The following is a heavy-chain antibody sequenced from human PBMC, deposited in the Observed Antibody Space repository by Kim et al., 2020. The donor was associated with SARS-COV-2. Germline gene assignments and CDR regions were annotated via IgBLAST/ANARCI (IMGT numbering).Heavy chain of an antibody. V-gene: IGHV4-4*08. Sequence: SLKGRVTISVDTSKNQFSLKLSAVTAADTAVYYCAKGRSIAAAGTGGFDYWGQGTLVTVSS. CDR3: AKGRSIAAAGTGGFDY. J-gene: IGHJ4*02. D-gene: IGHD6-13*01.